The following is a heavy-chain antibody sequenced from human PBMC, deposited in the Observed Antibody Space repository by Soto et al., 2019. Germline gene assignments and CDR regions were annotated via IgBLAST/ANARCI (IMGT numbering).Heavy chain of an antibody. CDR3: ARRGSGSYYDC. CDR1: GFTFSSYA. V-gene: IGHV3-23*01. CDR2: ISGSGGST. J-gene: IGHJ4*02. D-gene: IGHD1-26*01. Sequence: EVQLLESGGGLVQPGGSLRLSCAASGFTFSSYAMRWVRQAPVKGLEWVSAISGSGGSTYYADSVKGRFTISRDNSKNTLYLQMNSVRAEDTAVYYCARRGSGSYYDCWGRGTLVTVSS.